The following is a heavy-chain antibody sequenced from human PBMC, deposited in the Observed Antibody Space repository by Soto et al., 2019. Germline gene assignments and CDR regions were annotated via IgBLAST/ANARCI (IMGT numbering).Heavy chain of an antibody. V-gene: IGHV1-2*04. J-gene: IGHJ6*02. D-gene: IGHD2-2*01. CDR2: INPNSGGT. CDR3: ATSRTGSSTSCYGFCGSDYYYYGMDV. Sequence: GASVKVSCKASGYTFTGYYMHWVRQAPGQGLEWMGGINPNSGGTNYAQRFQGWVTMTRDTSISTAYMELSRLRSDDTAVYYCATSRTGSSTSCYGFCGSDYYYYGMDVWGQGTTVTVSS. CDR1: GYTFTGYY.